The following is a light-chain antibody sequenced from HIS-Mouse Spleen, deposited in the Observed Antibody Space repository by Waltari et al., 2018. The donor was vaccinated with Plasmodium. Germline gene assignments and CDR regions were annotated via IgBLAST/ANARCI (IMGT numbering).Light chain of an antibody. CDR2: EGS. J-gene: IGLJ2*01. CDR3: CSYAGSSTVV. Sequence: QSALTQPASVSGSPGQSITISCTGTSSDVGSYNLVSWYQQHPGKAPKLRIYEGSKRPSGVSNRVSGSKSGNTASLTISGLQAEDEADYDCCSYAGSSTVVFGGGTKLTVL. V-gene: IGLV2-23*01. CDR1: SSDVGSYNL.